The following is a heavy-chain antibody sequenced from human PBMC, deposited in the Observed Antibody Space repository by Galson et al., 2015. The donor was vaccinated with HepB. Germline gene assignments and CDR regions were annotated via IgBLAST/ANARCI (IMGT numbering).Heavy chain of an antibody. CDR3: ARQQYYYYGMDV. CDR2: IYYDGST. CDR1: GSSISSSY. V-gene: IGHV4-59*08. J-gene: IGHJ6*02. Sequence: LSLTCTVSGSSISSSYWSWIRQPPGRRLEWIGYIYYDGSTKYNPSLKSRVTMSVDTSKNQFSLKLSSVTAADTAVYYCARQQYYYYGMDVWGQGTTVTVSS.